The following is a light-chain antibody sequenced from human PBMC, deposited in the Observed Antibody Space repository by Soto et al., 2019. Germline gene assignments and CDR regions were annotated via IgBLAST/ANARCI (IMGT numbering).Light chain of an antibody. J-gene: IGKJ4*01. V-gene: IGKV1D-13*01. Sequence: AIQLTQSPSSLSASVGDRVTIACRGSRGINILLLWFQQKPGKAPKLLIYKDSTLESGGPSRFSGSRSGTDFTLTISTPQPEDFATYYCQRLNNYPLTFGAGTKGEIK. CDR1: RGINIL. CDR2: KDS. CDR3: QRLNNYPLT.